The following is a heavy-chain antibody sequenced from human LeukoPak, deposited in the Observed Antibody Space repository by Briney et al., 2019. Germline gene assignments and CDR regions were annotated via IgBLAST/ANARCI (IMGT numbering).Heavy chain of an antibody. CDR1: GYTFTNYY. Sequence: ASVKVSCKASGYTFTNYYIHWVRQAPGQGLEWMAAINPSGGGTSYPQKFQGRVTLTRDTSTSTVYMELSSLRSEDTAVYYCARDSDSGSYNVHAYWGQGTLVTVSS. D-gene: IGHD3-10*01. CDR3: ARDSDSGSYNVHAY. V-gene: IGHV1-46*01. CDR2: INPSGGGT. J-gene: IGHJ4*02.